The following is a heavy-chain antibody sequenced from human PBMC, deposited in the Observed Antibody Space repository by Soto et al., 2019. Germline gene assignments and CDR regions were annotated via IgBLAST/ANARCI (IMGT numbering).Heavy chain of an antibody. CDR1: GFTFSSYG. Sequence: QVQLVESGGGVVQPGRSLRLSCAASGFTFSSYGMHWVRQAPGKGLEWVAVIWYDGSNKYYADSVKGRFTISRDNSKNXLXXKMNSLRAEGMAVYYCARESFADDYGVRRGDAFDIWGQGTMVTVSS. J-gene: IGHJ3*02. CDR3: ARESFADDYGVRRGDAFDI. V-gene: IGHV3-33*01. CDR2: IWYDGSNK. D-gene: IGHD4-17*01.